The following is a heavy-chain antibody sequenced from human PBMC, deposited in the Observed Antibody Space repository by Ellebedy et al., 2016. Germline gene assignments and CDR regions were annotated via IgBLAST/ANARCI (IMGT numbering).Heavy chain of an antibody. V-gene: IGHV3-48*02. CDR1: GFSISTYS. J-gene: IGHJ3*02. Sequence: GGSLRLSCAASGFSISTYSMNWVRQAPGKGLEWVSYIGSSSSPIYYADSVEGRFTISRENAKNSLYLQMTSLRDEDTAAYYCAKCPGLCLLSALDIWGQGTLVTVSS. D-gene: IGHD2-8*01. CDR3: AKCPGLCLLSALDI. CDR2: IGSSSSPI.